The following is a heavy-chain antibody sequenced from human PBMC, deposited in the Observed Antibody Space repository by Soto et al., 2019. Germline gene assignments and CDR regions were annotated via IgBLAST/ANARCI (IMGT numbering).Heavy chain of an antibody. V-gene: IGHV3-13*01. CDR3: AREQQRGGWDALDI. Sequence: GGCVRVSCAASGFTFSYYDFHWVRQGTGKGLEWVSASGAADDTYYPDSVKGRFTISMYIAKNALYCQMNSLRAEDTAVYYCAREQQRGGWDALDIWGRGTVVSVSS. CDR1: GFTFSYYD. D-gene: IGHD2-15*01. J-gene: IGHJ3*02. CDR2: SGAADDT.